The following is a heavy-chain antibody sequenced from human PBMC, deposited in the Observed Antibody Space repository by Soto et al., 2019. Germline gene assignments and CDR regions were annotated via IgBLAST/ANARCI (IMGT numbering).Heavy chain of an antibody. Sequence: SETLSLTCTVSGGSISSYYWIRIRQPPGKGLEWIGYIYYSGSTNYNPSLKSRVTISVDTSKNQFSLKLSSVTAADTAVYYCARVWGGAFDFWGQGTMVTVSS. J-gene: IGHJ3*01. D-gene: IGHD3-10*01. CDR3: ARVWGGAFDF. CDR2: IYYSGST. V-gene: IGHV4-59*01. CDR1: GGSISSYY.